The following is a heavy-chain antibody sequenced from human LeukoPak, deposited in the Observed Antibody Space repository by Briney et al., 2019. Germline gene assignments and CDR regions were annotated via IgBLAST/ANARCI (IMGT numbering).Heavy chain of an antibody. CDR1: GFTFSSYA. V-gene: IGHV3-30-3*01. CDR3: AKDPYYGSGSYYNYYYYGMDV. J-gene: IGHJ6*02. Sequence: GGSLRLSCAASGFTFSSYAMHGVRQAPGKGLEWVAVISYDGTNKYYADSVKGRFTISRDNSKNTLYLQMNSLRAEDTAVYYCAKDPYYGSGSYYNYYYYGMDVWGQGTTVTVSS. CDR2: ISYDGTNK. D-gene: IGHD3-10*01.